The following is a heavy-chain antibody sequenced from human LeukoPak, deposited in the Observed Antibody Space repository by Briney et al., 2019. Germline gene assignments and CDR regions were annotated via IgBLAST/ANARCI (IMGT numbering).Heavy chain of an antibody. V-gene: IGHV3-23*01. Sequence: GGFLRLSCAASGFTFSSYAMSWVRQAPGKGLEWVSTISDRGDSTYYADSVKGRFTISRDNSKNTLYLQMNSLRLEDTAGYYCAKSDSSGWYGYFDYWGQGTLVTVSS. CDR3: AKSDSSGWYGYFDY. CDR1: GFTFSSYA. D-gene: IGHD6-19*01. CDR2: ISDRGDST. J-gene: IGHJ4*02.